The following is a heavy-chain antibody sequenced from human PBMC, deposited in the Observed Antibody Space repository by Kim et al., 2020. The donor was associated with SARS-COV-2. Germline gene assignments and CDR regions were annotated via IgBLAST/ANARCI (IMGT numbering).Heavy chain of an antibody. CDR1: GFTFSNAW. CDR3: TTDNKPIFGVVMVNHY. CDR2: IKSKNDGGTS. D-gene: IGHD3-3*01. V-gene: IGHV3-15*01. J-gene: IGHJ4*02. Sequence: GGSLRLSCGASGFTFSNAWMRWVRQAPGKGLEWVGRIKSKNDGGTSDYAAPVKGRFTISRDDSKNTLYLQMNSLKTEDTAVYYCTTDNKPIFGVVMVNHYWGQGTLVTVSS.